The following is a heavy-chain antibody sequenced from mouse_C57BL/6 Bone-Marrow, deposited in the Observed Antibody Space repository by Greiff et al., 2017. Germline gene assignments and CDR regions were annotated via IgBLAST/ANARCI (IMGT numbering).Heavy chain of an antibody. J-gene: IGHJ2*01. CDR2: IYPRSGNT. Sequence: VKLMESGAELARPGASVKLSCKASGYTFTSYGISWVKQRTGQGLEWIGEIYPRSGNTYYNEKFKGKATLTADKSSSTAYVELRSLTSEDSAIYFCARGDTTVVATGYFDYWGQGTTLTVSS. D-gene: IGHD1-1*01. V-gene: IGHV1-81*01. CDR3: ARGDTTVVATGYFDY. CDR1: GYTFTSYG.